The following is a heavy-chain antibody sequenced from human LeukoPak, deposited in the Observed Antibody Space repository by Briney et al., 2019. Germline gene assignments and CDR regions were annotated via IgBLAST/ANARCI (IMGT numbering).Heavy chain of an antibody. J-gene: IGHJ6*03. D-gene: IGHD2-2*01. CDR2: ISGSGGST. Sequence: EGSLRLSCAASGFTFSSYAMSWVRQAPGKGLEWVSAISGSGGSTYYADSVKGRFTISRDNSKNTLYLQMNSLRAEDTAVYYCARSGKRVVSSTTKYYYYYYYYMDVWGKGTTVTVSS. CDR3: ARSGKRVVSSTTKYYYYYYYYMDV. CDR1: GFTFSSYA. V-gene: IGHV3-23*01.